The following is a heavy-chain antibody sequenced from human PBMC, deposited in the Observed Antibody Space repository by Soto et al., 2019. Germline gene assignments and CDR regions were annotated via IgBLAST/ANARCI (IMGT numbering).Heavy chain of an antibody. CDR3: SRFNWYFDL. V-gene: IGHV4-59*08. CDR1: GGSISSYY. J-gene: IGHJ2*01. Sequence: QVQLQESGPGLVKPSETLSLTCTVSGGSISSYYWSWIRQPPGKGLEWIGYIYYNGCTNYNPSLTSPVTTSVHTSNNPFSLTLSSVTAADTAVYYCSRFNWYFDLWGRGTLVTVSS. CDR2: IYYNGCT.